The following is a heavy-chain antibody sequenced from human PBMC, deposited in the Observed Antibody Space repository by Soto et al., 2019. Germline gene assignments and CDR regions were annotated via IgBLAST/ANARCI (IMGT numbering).Heavy chain of an antibody. V-gene: IGHV3-33*01. Sequence: PGGSLRLSCAVSGFPFSFYGFHWVRQSPGKGLEWLGVIVSDGSAIYHADSLEGRFFISRDNSKDILYLQMYSLRVEDTAVYYCARDDAFDNENGFDMWGQGTMVTVSS. CDR1: GFPFSFYG. J-gene: IGHJ3*02. CDR2: IVSDGSAI. D-gene: IGHD3-3*02. CDR3: ARDDAFDNENGFDM.